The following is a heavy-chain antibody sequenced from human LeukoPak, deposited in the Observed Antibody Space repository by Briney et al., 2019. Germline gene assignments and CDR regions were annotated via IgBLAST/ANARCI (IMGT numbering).Heavy chain of an antibody. CDR2: ISGSGVNT. CDR3: AKDISFNYGFHAMDA. J-gene: IGHJ6*02. D-gene: IGHD3-10*01. Sequence: GGSLRLSCAASGFTFDNYAMNWVRQAPGEGLEWVSGISGSGVNTYYGDSVKGRFTITRDISKNTLFLQMNSLRGEDTAMYYCAKDISFNYGFHAMDAWGQGTTVSVSS. V-gene: IGHV3-23*01. CDR1: GFTFDNYA.